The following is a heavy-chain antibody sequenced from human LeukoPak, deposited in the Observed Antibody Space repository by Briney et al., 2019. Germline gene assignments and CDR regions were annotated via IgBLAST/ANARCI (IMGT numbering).Heavy chain of an antibody. J-gene: IGHJ5*01. Sequence: GGSLRLSCAASGFTFSNYGMSWVRQAPGKGLEWVSAISGSGGTTYCADSVKGRFTISRDNSKNTLYLQMNSLRAEDTAVYFCAKDWRWLDCWGQGTLVTVSS. CDR2: ISGSGGTT. V-gene: IGHV3-23*01. CDR1: GFTFSNYG. CDR3: AKDWRWLDC.